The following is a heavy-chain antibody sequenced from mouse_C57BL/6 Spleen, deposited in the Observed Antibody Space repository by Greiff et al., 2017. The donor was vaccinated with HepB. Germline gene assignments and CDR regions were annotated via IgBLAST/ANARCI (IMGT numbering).Heavy chain of an antibody. Sequence: EVQRVESGGGLVQPGGSMKLSCAASGFTFSDSWMDWVRQSPEKGLEWVAEIRNKANNHATYYAESVKGTFTISRAVSKSSVYLQMNSLSAEDTGIYYCLGRGYWGQGTTLTVSS. V-gene: IGHV6-6*01. CDR3: LGRGY. CDR2: IRNKANNHAT. D-gene: IGHD4-1*01. CDR1: GFTFSDSW. J-gene: IGHJ2*01.